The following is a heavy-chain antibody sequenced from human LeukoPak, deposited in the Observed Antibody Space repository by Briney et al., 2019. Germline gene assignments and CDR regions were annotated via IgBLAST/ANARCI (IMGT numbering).Heavy chain of an antibody. D-gene: IGHD1-26*01. V-gene: IGHV3-30*18. Sequence: TGGSLRPSCAASGFTFSSYGMHWVRQAPGKGLEWVAVISYDGSNKYYADSVKGRFTISRDNSKNTLYLQMNSLRAEDTAVYYCAKDDESGPFDCWGQGTLVTVSS. CDR1: GFTFSSYG. CDR3: AKDDESGPFDC. J-gene: IGHJ4*02. CDR2: ISYDGSNK.